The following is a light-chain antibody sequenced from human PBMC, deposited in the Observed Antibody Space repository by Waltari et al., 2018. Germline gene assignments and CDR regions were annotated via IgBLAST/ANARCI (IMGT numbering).Light chain of an antibody. J-gene: IGKJ4*01. Sequence: EIVFTQSPATQSLSPGERATLSCRASQSVNEYLAWYQQIPGQAPRLLIYDASNRATGIPARFSGSGSGTDFTLTISSLEPEDFAIYYCHVRSNWPPVTFGGGTKVEIK. CDR3: HVRSNWPPVT. CDR2: DAS. CDR1: QSVNEY. V-gene: IGKV3-11*01.